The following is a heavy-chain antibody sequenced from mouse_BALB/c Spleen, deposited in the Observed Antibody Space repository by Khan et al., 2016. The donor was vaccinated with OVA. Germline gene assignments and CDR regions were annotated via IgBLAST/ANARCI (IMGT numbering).Heavy chain of an antibody. J-gene: IGHJ2*01. V-gene: IGHV1S132*01. D-gene: IGHD3-2*02. CDR2: YLPGTDNT. CDR3: AREEALYYFDY. Sequence: QVQLQQSGGELVRPGTSVKLSCKITGYFFTSYWIYWVKQRSGQGLVWFARYLPGTDNTYYNESFKDKVTLTADKSSNTFYLQLSSLKSEDSAVFFCAREEALYYFDYWGQGTTLTVSS. CDR1: GYFFTSYW.